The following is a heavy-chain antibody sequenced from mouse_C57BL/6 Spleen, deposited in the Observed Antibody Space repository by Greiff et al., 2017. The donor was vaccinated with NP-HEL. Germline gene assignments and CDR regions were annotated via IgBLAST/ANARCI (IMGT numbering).Heavy chain of an antibody. J-gene: IGHJ2*01. D-gene: IGHD1-1*01. CDR2: IYPGDGDT. CDR3: ARSTTVVRGYFDY. V-gene: IGHV1-80*01. CDR1: GYAFSSYW. Sequence: QVQLQQSGAELVKPGASVKISCKASGYAFSSYWMNWVKQRPGKGLEWIGQIYPGDGDTNYNGTFKGKATLTADQSSSTAYMQLSSLTSEDSAVYFCARSTTVVRGYFDYWGQGTTLTVSS.